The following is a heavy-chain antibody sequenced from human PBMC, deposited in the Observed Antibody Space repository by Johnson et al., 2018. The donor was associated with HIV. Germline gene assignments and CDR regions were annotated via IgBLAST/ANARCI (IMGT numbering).Heavy chain of an antibody. CDR3: AKDVLFQFVGGLEAFDA. D-gene: IGHD6-6*01. CDR1: GFTFSSYD. J-gene: IGHJ3*01. CDR2: ISGSGGST. V-gene: IGHV3-64*04. Sequence: QVQLVESGGGVVQPGRSLRLSCAASGFTFSSYDMHWVSAISGSGGSTYYADSVKGRFTISRDNSKNTLYLQMNSLRAEDTAVYYCAKDVLFQFVGGLEAFDAWGQGTMVTVSS.